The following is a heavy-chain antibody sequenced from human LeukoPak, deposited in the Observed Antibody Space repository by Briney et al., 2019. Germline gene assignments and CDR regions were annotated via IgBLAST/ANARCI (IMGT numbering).Heavy chain of an antibody. CDR1: GGSFSGYY. CDR2: INHSGST. D-gene: IGHD2-15*01. Sequence: SETLSLTCAVYGGSFSGYYWSWIRQPPGKGLEWIGEINHSGSTNYNPSLKSRVTISVDTSKNQFSLKLSSVTAADTAVYYCARGGGCSGGSCLFFDYWGQGTLVTVFS. V-gene: IGHV4-34*01. J-gene: IGHJ4*02. CDR3: ARGGGCSGGSCLFFDY.